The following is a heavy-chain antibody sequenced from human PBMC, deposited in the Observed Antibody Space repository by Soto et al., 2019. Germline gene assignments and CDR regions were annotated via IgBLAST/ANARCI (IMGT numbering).Heavy chain of an antibody. V-gene: IGHV7-4-1*02. CDR3: AREGHDPDYSNTDDYYYYMDV. Sequence: ASVKVSCKASGYTFTSYAMNWVRQAPGQGLEWMGWINTNTGNPTYAQGFTGRFVFSFDTSVSTAYLQISSLKAEDTAVYYCAREGHDPDYSNTDDYYYYMDVWGKGTTVTVSS. D-gene: IGHD4-4*01. CDR2: INTNTGNP. J-gene: IGHJ6*03. CDR1: GYTFTSYA.